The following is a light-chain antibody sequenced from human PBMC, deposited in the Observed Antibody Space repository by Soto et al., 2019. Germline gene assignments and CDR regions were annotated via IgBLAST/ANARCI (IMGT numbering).Light chain of an antibody. CDR1: QSVSSSY. V-gene: IGKV3-20*01. Sequence: EIVLTQSPGTLSLSPGERATLSCRASQSVSSSYLAWYQQKPGQAPRLLIYGASSRATGIPDRFSGSGSGTDFPLTISRLEPEDFAVYYCQQYGSSVYTFGQGTKLEIK. J-gene: IGKJ2*01. CDR2: GAS. CDR3: QQYGSSVYT.